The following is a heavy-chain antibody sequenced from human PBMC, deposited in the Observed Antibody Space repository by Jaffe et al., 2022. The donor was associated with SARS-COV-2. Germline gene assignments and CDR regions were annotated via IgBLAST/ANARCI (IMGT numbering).Heavy chain of an antibody. D-gene: IGHD6-19*01. J-gene: IGHJ6*03. Sequence: QLQLQESGPGLVKPSETLSLTCTVSGGSISSSSYYWGWIRQPPGKGLEWIGSIYYSGSTYYNPSLKSRVTISVDTSKNQFSLKLSSVTAADTAVYYCARHHIAVAGKGDYYYMDVWGKGTTVTVSS. CDR2: IYYSGST. CDR3: ARHHIAVAGKGDYYYMDV. CDR1: GGSISSSSYY. V-gene: IGHV4-39*01.